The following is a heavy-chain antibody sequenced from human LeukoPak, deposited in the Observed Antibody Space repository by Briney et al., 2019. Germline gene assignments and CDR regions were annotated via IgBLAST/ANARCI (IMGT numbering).Heavy chain of an antibody. V-gene: IGHV4-34*01. CDR2: INHSGST. J-gene: IGHJ5*02. CDR3: ARPLKGNWFDP. CDR1: GGSFSGYY. Sequence: PSETLSLTCAVYGGSFSGYYWSWIRQPPGKGLEWIGEINHSGSTNYNPSLKSRVTISVDTSKNQFSLKLSSVTAADTAVYYCARPLKGNWFDPWGQGTLVTVSS.